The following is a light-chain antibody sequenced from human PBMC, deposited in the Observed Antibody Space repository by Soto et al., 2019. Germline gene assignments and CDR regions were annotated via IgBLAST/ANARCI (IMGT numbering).Light chain of an antibody. J-gene: IGLJ1*01. V-gene: IGLV2-14*01. CDR3: DSYTSSRAYV. CDR2: EVS. CDR1: SSDVGGYNY. Sequence: QPVLTQPASVSGSPGQSITISCTGTSSDVGGYNYVSWYQQQAGKAPKLIIHEVSNRPSGVSNRFSGSKSGNTASLTISGLQAEDEADYYCDSYTSSRAYVFGIGNKLTVL.